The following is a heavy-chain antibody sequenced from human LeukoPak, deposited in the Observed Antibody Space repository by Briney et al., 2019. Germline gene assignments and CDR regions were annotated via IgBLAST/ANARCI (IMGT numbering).Heavy chain of an antibody. CDR1: GFTFSSYG. D-gene: IGHD6-19*01. V-gene: IGHV3-30*18. CDR2: ISYDGSNK. CDR3: AKSVAGTGDPVDY. J-gene: IGHJ4*02. Sequence: PGRSLRLSCAASGFTFSSYGMHWVRQAPGKGLEWVAVISYDGSNKYYADSVKGRFTISRDNSKNTLYLQVNSLRAEDTAVYYCAKSVAGTGDPVDYWGQGTLVIVSA.